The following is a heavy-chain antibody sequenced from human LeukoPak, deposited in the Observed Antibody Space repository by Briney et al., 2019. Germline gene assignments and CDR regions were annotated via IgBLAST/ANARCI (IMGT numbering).Heavy chain of an antibody. CDR1: GFAFNTFN. D-gene: IGHD3-9*01. V-gene: IGHV3-21*01. J-gene: IGHJ4*02. CDR3: ARGHYDVLAASYKWTPDY. Sequence: PGGSLRLSCAASGFAFNTFNMNWVRQAPGKGLEWVSSITSGGDYIYYADSVKGRFTTSRDNAKNSLSLQLNSLRVEDTAVYYCARGHYDVLAASYKWTPDYWGQGTLVTVSS. CDR2: ITSGGDYI.